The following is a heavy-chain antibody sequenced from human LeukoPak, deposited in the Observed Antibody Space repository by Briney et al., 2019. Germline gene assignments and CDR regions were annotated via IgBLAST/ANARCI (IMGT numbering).Heavy chain of an antibody. CDR3: ARGRIGVAVAGTLGYFDY. V-gene: IGHV4-34*01. CDR2: INHSGST. CDR1: GGSFSGYY. D-gene: IGHD6-19*01. J-gene: IGHJ4*02. Sequence: SETLSLTCAVYGGSFSGYYWSWIRQPPGKGLEWIGEINHSGSTNYNPSLKSRVTMSVDTSKNQFSLKLSSVTAADTAVYYCARGRIGVAVAGTLGYFDYWGQGTLVTVSS.